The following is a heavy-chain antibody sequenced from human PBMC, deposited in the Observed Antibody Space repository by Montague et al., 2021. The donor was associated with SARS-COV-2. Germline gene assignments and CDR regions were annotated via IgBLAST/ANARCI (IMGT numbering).Heavy chain of an antibody. V-gene: IGHV2-5*02. CDR2: IFWDDDK. Sequence: PALVKPTQTLMLTCTFSGFSLSTTGVAVGWIRRSPGKALEWLALIFWDDDKRYSPPLKNRVTITGDTSKNQVVLTVTNMDPVDTATYYCAHRLSTAGGGFGFWGQGTTATVSS. J-gene: IGHJ3*01. D-gene: IGHD2-21*02. CDR1: GFSLSTTGVA. CDR3: AHRLSTAGGGFGF.